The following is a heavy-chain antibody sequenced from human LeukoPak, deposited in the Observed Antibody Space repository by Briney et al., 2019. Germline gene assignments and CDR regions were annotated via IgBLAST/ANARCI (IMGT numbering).Heavy chain of an antibody. J-gene: IGHJ6*02. CDR3: ARYPYYYYGMDV. Sequence: SETLSLTCTVSGGSISSYYWSWIRQPPGKGLEWIGYIYYSGSTNYNPSLKSRVTISVDTSKNQFSLKLSSVTAADTAVYYCARYPYYYYGMDVWGQGTTVTVSS. V-gene: IGHV4-59*01. CDR1: GGSISSYY. CDR2: IYYSGST.